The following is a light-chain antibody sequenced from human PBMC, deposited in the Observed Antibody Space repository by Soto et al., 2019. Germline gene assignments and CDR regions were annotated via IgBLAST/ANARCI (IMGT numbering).Light chain of an antibody. CDR3: QQSYSTHPLT. CDR2: AAS. J-gene: IGKJ1*01. Sequence: DIQMTPSPSSMSASVGGRGAITCRASKDISRYLNGYHQKPXKAPKLLXXAASSLQSGVPSRFSGSGSGTDFSLTISSLQHEDFANDYCQQSYSTHPLTFGQGTKVDIK. V-gene: IGKV1-39*01. CDR1: KDISRY.